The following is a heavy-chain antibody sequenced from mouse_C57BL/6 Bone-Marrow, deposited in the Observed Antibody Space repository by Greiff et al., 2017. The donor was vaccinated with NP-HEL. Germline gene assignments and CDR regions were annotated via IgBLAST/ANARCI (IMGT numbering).Heavy chain of an antibody. CDR3: SEDSEVYDCAYRPGSSYEGCAY. J-gene: IGHJ3*01. Sequence: VQLQQSGPELARPWASVKISCQAFYTFSRRVHFAIRDTNYWMQWVKQRPGQGLEWIGAIYPGNGDTSYNQKFKGKATLTANKSSSTAYMQLSSLTSEDSEVYDCAYRPGSSYEGCAYWGQGTLVTVSA. D-gene: IGHD1-1*01. V-gene: IGHV1-87*01. CDR2: GQGLEWIG. CDR1: YTFSRRVH.